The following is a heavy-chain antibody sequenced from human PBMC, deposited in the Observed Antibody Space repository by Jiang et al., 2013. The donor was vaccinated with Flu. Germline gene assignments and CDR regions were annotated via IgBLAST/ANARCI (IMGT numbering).Heavy chain of an antibody. CDR3: AREYCSGGSCYFWFDP. J-gene: IGHJ5*02. CDR2: ISSSSSYI. V-gene: IGHV3-21*01. D-gene: IGHD2-15*01. Sequence: VQLLESGGGLVKPGGSLRLSCAASGFTFSSYSMNWVRQAPGKGLEWVSSISSSSSYIYYADSVKGRFTISRDNAKNSLYLQMNSLRAEDTAVYYCAREYCSGGSCYFWFDPWAREPWSPSPQ. CDR1: GFTFSSYS.